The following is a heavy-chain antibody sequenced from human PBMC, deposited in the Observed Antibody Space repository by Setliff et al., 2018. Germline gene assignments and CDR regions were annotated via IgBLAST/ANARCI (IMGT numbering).Heavy chain of an antibody. J-gene: IGHJ6*03. V-gene: IGHV7-4-1*02. CDR2: INTNTGNP. CDR1: GYTFTTYA. D-gene: IGHD3-10*01. CDR3: GRASRFGTIVYRGDYYMDV. Sequence: GASVKVSCKASGYTFTTYAMGWMRQAPGQGLEWMGWINTNTGNPSYAQGFTGRFVFSLDTSVSTAYLQINSLEAEDSAVYYCGRASRFGTIVYRGDYYMDVWGKGTKVTVSS.